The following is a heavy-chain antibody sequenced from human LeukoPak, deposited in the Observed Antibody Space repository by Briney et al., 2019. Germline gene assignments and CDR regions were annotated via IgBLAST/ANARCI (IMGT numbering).Heavy chain of an antibody. D-gene: IGHD4-17*01. CDR1: GFTFSSYS. J-gene: IGHJ4*02. Sequence: GGSLRLSCAASGFTFSSYSMNWVRQAPGKGLEWFSSISSSSSYIYYADSVKGRFTISRDNAKNSLYLQMNSLRAEDTAVYYCARADYGDYALPPLGFDYWGQGTLVTVSS. CDR3: ARADYGDYALPPLGFDY. CDR2: ISSSSSYI. V-gene: IGHV3-21*01.